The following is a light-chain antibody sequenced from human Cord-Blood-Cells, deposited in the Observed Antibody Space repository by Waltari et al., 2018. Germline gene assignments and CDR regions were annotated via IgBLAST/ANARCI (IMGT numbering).Light chain of an antibody. CDR2: DVS. J-gene: IGLJ3*02. CDR1: SSDVGGYTY. Sequence: QSALTQPASVSGSPGQPITISCTGTSSDVGGYTYVSWYQQHPGKAPKLMIYDVSNRPSGVTNRFSRSKSGNTASLTISGLQAEDEADYYCSSYTSSSTWVFGGGTKLTVL. CDR3: SSYTSSSTWV. V-gene: IGLV2-14*01.